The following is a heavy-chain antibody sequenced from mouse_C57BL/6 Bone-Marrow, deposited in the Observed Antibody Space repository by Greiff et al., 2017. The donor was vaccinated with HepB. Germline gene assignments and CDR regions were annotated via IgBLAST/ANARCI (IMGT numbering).Heavy chain of an antibody. V-gene: IGHV1-7*01. CDR1: GYTFTSYW. CDR2: INPSSGYT. Sequence: VQLQESGAELAKPGASVKLSCKASGYTFTSYWMHWVKQRPGQGLEWIGHINPSSGYTKYNQKFKDKATLTAGKSSSTAYMQLSSLTYEDSAIYCCARLMVRPYYFEYWGQGTTLTVSS. CDR3: ARLMVRPYYFEY. J-gene: IGHJ2*01. D-gene: IGHD2-3*01.